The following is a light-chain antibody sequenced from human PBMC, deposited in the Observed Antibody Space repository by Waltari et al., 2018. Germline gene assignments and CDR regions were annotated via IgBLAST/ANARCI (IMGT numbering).Light chain of an antibody. J-gene: IGKJ4*01. Sequence: DIQMTQSPTSVSASVGDRVTITCRASQDILSWLAWYQQKPGKAPKLLISAASGLESGGPSRFSGRGSGTDFTLTISSLQPEDFATYYCQQADRLPLTFGGGTKVEIK. CDR3: QQADRLPLT. CDR2: AAS. CDR1: QDILSW. V-gene: IGKV1-12*01.